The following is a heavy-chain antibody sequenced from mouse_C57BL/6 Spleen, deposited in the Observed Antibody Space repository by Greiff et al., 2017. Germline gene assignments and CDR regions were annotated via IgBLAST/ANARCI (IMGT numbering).Heavy chain of an antibody. V-gene: IGHV1-9*01. D-gene: IGHD1-1*01. CDR3: ARRDYYGSSRCYFDY. CDR2: ILPGSGST. CDR1: GYTFTGYW. J-gene: IGHJ2*01. Sequence: QVQLQQSGAELMKPGASVKLSCKATGYTFTGYWIEWVKQRPGHGLEWIGEILPGSGSTNYNEKFKGKATFTADTSSNTAYMQLSSLTPEDSAIYYCARRDYYGSSRCYFDYWGQGTTLTVSS.